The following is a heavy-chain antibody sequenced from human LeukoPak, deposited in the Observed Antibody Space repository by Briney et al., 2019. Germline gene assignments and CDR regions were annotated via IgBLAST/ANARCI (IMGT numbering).Heavy chain of an antibody. CDR3: VRNMPVTRWGY. CDR2: TYSGGST. D-gene: IGHD2-2*01. Sequence: GGSLRLSCAASGFTVSSNYMSWVRQAPGKGLEWVLLTYSGGSTYYADSVKGRFTTSRDNSNNAVYLQMNRMTAENTVYYYCVRNMPVTRWGYWGQGTLVTVSS. V-gene: IGHV3-66*01. J-gene: IGHJ4*02. CDR1: GFTVSSNY.